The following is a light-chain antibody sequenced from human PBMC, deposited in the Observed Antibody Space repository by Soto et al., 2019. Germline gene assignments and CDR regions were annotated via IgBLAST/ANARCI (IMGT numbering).Light chain of an antibody. V-gene: IGKV3-11*01. CDR3: QQRSNWPPVT. CDR1: QSINRH. J-gene: IGKJ4*01. CDR2: DAS. Sequence: EIVLTQSAATLSLSPGERATLSCRASQSINRHLAWYRQKPGQAPRLLIYDASNRATGIPARFSGSGSGTDFTPTISSLEPEDFGVYYCQQRSNWPPVTFGGGTKVDIK.